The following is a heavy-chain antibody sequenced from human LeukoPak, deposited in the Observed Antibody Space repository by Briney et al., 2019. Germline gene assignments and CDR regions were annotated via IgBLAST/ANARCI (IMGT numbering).Heavy chain of an antibody. J-gene: IGHJ4*02. CDR1: GGTFSSYT. CDR3: AQTFRICSSTSCSKPLDY. D-gene: IGHD2-2*01. V-gene: IGHV1-69*02. CDR2: IIPILGIA. Sequence: SVKVSCKASGGTFSSYTISWVRQAPGQGLEWMGRIIPILGIANYAQKFQGRATITADKSTSTAYMELSSLRSEDTAVYYCAQTFRICSSTSCSKPLDYWGQGTLVTVSS.